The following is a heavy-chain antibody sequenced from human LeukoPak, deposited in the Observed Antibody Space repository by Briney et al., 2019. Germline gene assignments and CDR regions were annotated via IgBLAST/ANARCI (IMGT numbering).Heavy chain of an antibody. CDR2: ISYDGSNK. CDR1: GFTFSDYT. CDR3: ARDGGSLWYYFDY. V-gene: IGHV3-30*04. J-gene: IGHJ4*02. Sequence: GGSLRLSCAASGFTFSDYTMNWVRQAPGKGLEWVAVISYDGSNKYYADSVKGRFTISRDNSKNTLYLQMNSLRAEDTAVYYCARDGGSLWYYFDYWGQGTLVTVSS. D-gene: IGHD3-16*01.